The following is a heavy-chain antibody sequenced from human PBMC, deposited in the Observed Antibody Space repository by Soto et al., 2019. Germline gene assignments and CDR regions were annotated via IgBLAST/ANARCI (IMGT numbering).Heavy chain of an antibody. J-gene: IGHJ4*02. D-gene: IGHD6-6*01. CDR1: GFTFSSYA. CDR3: AKDWLREYSSPIRPFDY. Sequence: PGGSLRLSCAASGFTFSSYAMSWVRQAPGKGLEWVSAISGSGGSTYYADSVKGRFTISRDNSKNTLYLQMNSLRAEDTAVYYCAKDWLREYSSPIRPFDYWGQGTLVTVSS. V-gene: IGHV3-23*01. CDR2: ISGSGGST.